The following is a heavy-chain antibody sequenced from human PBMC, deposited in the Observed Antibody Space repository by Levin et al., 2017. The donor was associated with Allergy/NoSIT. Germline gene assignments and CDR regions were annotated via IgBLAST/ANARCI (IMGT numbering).Heavy chain of an antibody. CDR3: ARDLKTDYSSTRFDP. D-gene: IGHD3-9*01. CDR1: GFTVSSNY. CDR2: IYSGGST. Sequence: AGGSLRLSCAASGFTVSSNYMSWVRQAPGKGLEWVSVIYSGGSTYYADSVKGRFTISRDNSKNTLYLQMNSLRAEDTAVYYCARDLKTDYSSTRFDPWGQGTLVTVSS. J-gene: IGHJ5*02. V-gene: IGHV3-53*01.